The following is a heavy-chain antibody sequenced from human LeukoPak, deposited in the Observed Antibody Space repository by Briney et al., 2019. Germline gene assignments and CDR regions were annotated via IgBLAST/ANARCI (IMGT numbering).Heavy chain of an antibody. D-gene: IGHD4-23*01. CDR2: FDPEDGET. CDR3: ATSAPTVVTYGYFDY. V-gene: IGHV1-24*01. J-gene: IGHJ4*02. Sequence: GASVKVSCKVSGYTLTELSMHWVRQAPGKGLEWMGGFDPEDGETIYAQKFQGRVTMTEDTSTDTAYMELSSLRSEDTAVYYCATSAPTVVTYGYFDYWGQGTLVTVSS. CDR1: GYTLTELS.